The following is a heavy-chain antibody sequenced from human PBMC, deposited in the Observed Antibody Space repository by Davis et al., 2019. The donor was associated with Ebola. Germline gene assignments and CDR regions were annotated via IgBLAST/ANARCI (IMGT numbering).Heavy chain of an antibody. Sequence: SETLSLTCAVYGQSFSDYYWSWIRRPPGQGLEWIAEINQRGSTNYNPSLKSRVSISIDASKNQFSLKVNSVTAADTAVYYCARGVGSYYAWFDPWGQGTLVTVSS. J-gene: IGHJ5*02. CDR3: ARGVGSYYAWFDP. CDR1: GQSFSDYY. CDR2: INQRGST. V-gene: IGHV4-34*01. D-gene: IGHD1-26*01.